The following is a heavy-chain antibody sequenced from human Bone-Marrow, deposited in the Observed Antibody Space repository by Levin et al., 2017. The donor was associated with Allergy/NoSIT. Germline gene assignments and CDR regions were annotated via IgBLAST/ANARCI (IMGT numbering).Heavy chain of an antibody. V-gene: IGHV3-23*01. CDR3: AKPQAARCSSAFCYSPVF. D-gene: IGHD2-2*01. CDR1: GFTFSSYA. CDR2: ISGGGTYT. J-gene: IGHJ4*02. Sequence: QSGGSLRLSCAASGFTFSSYAMSWVRQAPDKGLEWVSGISGGGTYTYYADSVKGRFTISRDTSNNTLILHMNSLRVEDTAVYYCAKPQAARCSSAFCYSPVFWGQGTLVTVSS.